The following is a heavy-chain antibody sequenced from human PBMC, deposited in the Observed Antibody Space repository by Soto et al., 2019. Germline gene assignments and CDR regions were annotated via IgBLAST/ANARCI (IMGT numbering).Heavy chain of an antibody. V-gene: IGHV3-15*01. CDR1: RFTFSNAW. Sequence: EVQLVESGGGLVKPGGSLRLSCAASRFTFSNAWMSWVRKAPGKGLEWVGRNKSKTDGGTTDYAAPVKGRFSITRDDSKNTLFLQMDSLKTEDTALYYCTTDNCSGGRCTGWDVWGKGTTVTVSA. CDR2: NKSKTDGGTT. CDR3: TTDNCSGGRCTGWDV. J-gene: IGHJ6*04. D-gene: IGHD2-15*01.